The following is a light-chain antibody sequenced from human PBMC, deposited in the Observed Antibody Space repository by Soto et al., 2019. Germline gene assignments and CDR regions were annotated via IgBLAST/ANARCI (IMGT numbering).Light chain of an antibody. J-gene: IGLJ1*01. CDR2: DVS. CDR1: SSDVGGYKY. V-gene: IGLV2-14*03. Sequence: QSALTQPASVSGSPGQSITISCTGTSSDVGGYKYVSWYQQYPGKAPKLMIYDVSNRPSGVSNRFSGSKSGNTASLTISGLQAEDEAAYYFSSYTSSSSYVFGTGTKLTVL. CDR3: SSYTSSSSYV.